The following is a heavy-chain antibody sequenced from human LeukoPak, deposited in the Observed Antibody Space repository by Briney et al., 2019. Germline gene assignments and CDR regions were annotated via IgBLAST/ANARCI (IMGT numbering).Heavy chain of an antibody. CDR3: ARRIYYDSSGYGLDY. Sequence: GESLKISCKGSGYSFTSYWIGWVRQMPGKGLEWMGIIYPGDSYTRYSPSFQGQVTISADKSISTAYLQWSSLKASDTAIYYCARRIYYDSSGYGLDYWGQGILVTVSS. J-gene: IGHJ4*02. CDR1: GYSFTSYW. V-gene: IGHV5-51*01. D-gene: IGHD3-22*01. CDR2: IYPGDSYT.